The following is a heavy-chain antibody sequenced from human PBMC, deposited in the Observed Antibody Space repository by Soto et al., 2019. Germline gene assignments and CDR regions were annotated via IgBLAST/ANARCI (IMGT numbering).Heavy chain of an antibody. CDR1: GVSISTSSNY. V-gene: IGHV4-31*03. J-gene: IGHJ4*02. D-gene: IGHD3-16*01. Sequence: PSETLSLTCTVSGVSISTSSNYWTWIRQHPGRGLEYIGSIYHSGSTYYNPSFESRVIISLDKSNNQFSLRLNSVTAADTAVYYCARDRYLQFYDSWGPGALVTVSS. CDR2: IYHSGST. CDR3: ARDRYLQFYDS.